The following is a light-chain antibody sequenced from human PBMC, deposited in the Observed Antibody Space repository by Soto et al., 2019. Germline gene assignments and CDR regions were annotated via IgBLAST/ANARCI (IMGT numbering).Light chain of an antibody. V-gene: IGKV1D-12*01. CDR2: AAS. Sequence: DIQMTQSPDSVSASVGDSITITCRASQPISSWVVWYQQKPGQAPKLLIYAASRLQGGVPLRFSGRGSGTDFTLTINTLQPGDFATYYCQQANSFPLCFGGGTRV. CDR1: QPISSW. J-gene: IGKJ4*01. CDR3: QQANSFPLC.